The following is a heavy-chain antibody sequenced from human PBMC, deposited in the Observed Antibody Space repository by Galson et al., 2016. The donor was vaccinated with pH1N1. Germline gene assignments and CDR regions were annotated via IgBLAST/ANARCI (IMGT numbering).Heavy chain of an antibody. CDR2: IYWDDDK. CDR1: GFSINSSGMG. V-gene: IGHV2-5*08. CDR3: AHREVTITNAFDV. Sequence: PALVNPTQTLTLTCTFSGFSINSSGMGVGWIRQPPGQALEWLALIYWDDDKRSSPSLKNRLTITKDISKNQVVLTMTNMDPADTATYYCAHREVTITNAFDVWGQGTMVTVSS. J-gene: IGHJ3*01. D-gene: IGHD5-12*01.